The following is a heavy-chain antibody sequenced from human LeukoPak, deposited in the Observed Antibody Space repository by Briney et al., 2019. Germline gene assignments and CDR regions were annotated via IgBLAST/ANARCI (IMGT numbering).Heavy chain of an antibody. D-gene: IGHD6-6*01. V-gene: IGHV3-64D*06. CDR3: VTRGSSGYYFDY. CDR1: GVTFSSSW. J-gene: IGHJ4*02. CDR2: ISSNGGST. Sequence: GGSLRLSCAASGVTFSSSWMSWVRQAPGKGLEYVSAISSNGGSTYYADSVKGRFTISRDNSKNTLYLQMSSLRAEDTAVYYCVTRGSSGYYFDYWGQGTLVTVSS.